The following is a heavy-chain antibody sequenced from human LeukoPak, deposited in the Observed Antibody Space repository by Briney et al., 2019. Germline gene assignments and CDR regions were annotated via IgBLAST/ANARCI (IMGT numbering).Heavy chain of an antibody. V-gene: IGHV3-74*01. J-gene: IGHJ4*02. CDR2: INSDGSST. Sequence: GGSLRLSCAASGFTFSSYWMHWVRQAPGKGLVWVSRINSDGSSTSYADSVKGRFTISRDNAKNTLYLQVNSLRAEDTAVYYCARDYRSGGGATKGFDYWGQGTLVTVSS. D-gene: IGHD1-26*01. CDR1: GFTFSSYW. CDR3: ARDYRSGGGATKGFDY.